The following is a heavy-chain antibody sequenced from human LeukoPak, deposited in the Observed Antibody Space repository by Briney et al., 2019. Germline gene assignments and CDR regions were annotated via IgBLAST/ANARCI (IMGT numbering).Heavy chain of an antibody. CDR2: IYYSGST. Sequence: SETLSLTCTVSGGSISSGGYYWSWIRQHPGKGLEWIGYIYYSGSTYYNPSLKSRVTISVDTSKNQFSLKLSSVTAADTAVYYCARQDSGYANDYWGQGTLVTVSS. J-gene: IGHJ4*02. V-gene: IGHV4-31*03. CDR3: ARQDSGYANDY. D-gene: IGHD5-12*01. CDR1: GGSISSGGYY.